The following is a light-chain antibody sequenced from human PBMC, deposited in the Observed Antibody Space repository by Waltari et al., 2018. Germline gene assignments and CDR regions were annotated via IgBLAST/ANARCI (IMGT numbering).Light chain of an antibody. Sequence: DIVMTQSPDSLAVSLGERATINCKSSQSVFHSSDSKNYLTWYQQKPGQPPKLLIYWASTRQSGVTDRFSGSGSGTDFTLTISSLQAEDVALYYCQQHYSSPLTFGGGTKVEIQ. CDR3: QQHYSSPLT. V-gene: IGKV4-1*01. CDR2: WAS. J-gene: IGKJ4*01. CDR1: QSVFHSSDSKNY.